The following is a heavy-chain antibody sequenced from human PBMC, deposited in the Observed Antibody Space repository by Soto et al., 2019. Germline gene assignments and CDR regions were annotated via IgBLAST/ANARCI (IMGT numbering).Heavy chain of an antibody. V-gene: IGHV3-21*01. CDR3: ARDGVRYYDWVLGYFDC. D-gene: IGHD3-9*01. J-gene: IGHJ4*02. Sequence: EVQLVESGGGLVKPGGSLRLSCAASGFTFSSYSMNWVRQAPGKGLEWVSSISSSSSYIYYADSVKGRFTISRDNAKNALYRQLNSLRAEDTAVYYCARDGVRYYDWVLGYFDCWGQGTLGTVFS. CDR2: ISSSSSYI. CDR1: GFTFSSYS.